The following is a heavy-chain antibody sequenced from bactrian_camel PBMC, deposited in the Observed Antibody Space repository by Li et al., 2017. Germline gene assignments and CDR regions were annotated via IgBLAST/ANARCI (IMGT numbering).Heavy chain of an antibody. J-gene: IGHJ4*01. CDR2: IYVRGGAT. CDR1: GYDYSGYC. V-gene: IGHV3S6*01. D-gene: IGHD1*01. Sequence: HVQLVESGGGSVQTGGSLRLSCAASGYDYSGYCVGWFRQVPGKEREGVASIYVRGGATYYADSVKGRFTLSQDYGKKMVYLQLNSLKPEDTAMYYCAGDPAASIKSCTGGSFSGRYWGQGTQVTVS. CDR3: AGDPAASIKSCTGGSFSGRY.